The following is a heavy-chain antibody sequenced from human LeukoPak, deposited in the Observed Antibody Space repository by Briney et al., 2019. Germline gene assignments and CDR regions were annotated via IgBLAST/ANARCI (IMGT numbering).Heavy chain of an antibody. Sequence: SCKASGYTFTSYGISWVRQAPGKGLEWVTVISFDGTNKYYADSVKGRFTISRDNSKSTVYLHMDSLRHEDTAVYYCARGGDGINAFDIWGQGTMVTVSS. J-gene: IGHJ3*02. V-gene: IGHV3-30-3*01. D-gene: IGHD3-16*01. CDR1: GYTFTSYG. CDR3: ARGGDGINAFDI. CDR2: ISFDGTNK.